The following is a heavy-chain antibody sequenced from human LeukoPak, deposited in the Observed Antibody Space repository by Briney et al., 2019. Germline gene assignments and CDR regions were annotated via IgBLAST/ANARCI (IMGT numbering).Heavy chain of an antibody. CDR3: VKSPVSACRGSFCYPFDY. CDR2: ISGSDDGT. CDR1: GFTFSTYA. Sequence: GGSLRLSCAASGFTFSTYAMSWVRQIPGKGLEWVSAISGSDDGTYYADSVKGRFTISRDNSRNMLYLQMNTLGAEDTAVYFCVKSPVSACRGSFCYPFDYWGQGNLVTVSS. V-gene: IGHV3-23*01. D-gene: IGHD2-15*01. J-gene: IGHJ4*02.